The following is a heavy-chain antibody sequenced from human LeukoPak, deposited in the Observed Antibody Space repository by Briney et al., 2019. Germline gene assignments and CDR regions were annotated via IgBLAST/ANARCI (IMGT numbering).Heavy chain of an antibody. V-gene: IGHV4-30-4*01. CDR3: ARDDGDYSSPYWYFDL. CDR2: IYYSGSA. CDR1: GGSIGSGVYY. J-gene: IGHJ2*01. D-gene: IGHD4-17*01. Sequence: PSQTLSLTCTVSGGSIGSGVYYWSWVRQSPGKGLEWIGNIYYSGSAYYNPSLKSRVSISVDTSKNQFSLKLRSVTDADTAVYYCARDDGDYSSPYWYFDLWGRGTLVTVSS.